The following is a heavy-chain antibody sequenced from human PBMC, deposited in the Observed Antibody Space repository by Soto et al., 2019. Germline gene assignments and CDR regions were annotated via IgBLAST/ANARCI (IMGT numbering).Heavy chain of an antibody. J-gene: IGHJ6*02. Sequence: QITLKESGPTLVKPTQTLTLTCTFSGFSLSTSGVGVGWIRQPPGKALEWLALIYWDDDKRSSPSLKSSLTITKDTPKNQVVPTMANMDPVDTATYYCAHSRGAPGYYGMDVWGQGTTVTVSS. CDR3: AHSRGAPGYYGMDV. V-gene: IGHV2-5*02. D-gene: IGHD1-26*01. CDR2: IYWDDDK. CDR1: GFSLSTSGVG.